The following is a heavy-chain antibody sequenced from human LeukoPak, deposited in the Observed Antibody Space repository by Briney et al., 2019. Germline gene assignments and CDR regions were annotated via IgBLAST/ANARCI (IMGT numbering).Heavy chain of an antibody. CDR2: ISYDGSNK. J-gene: IGHJ6*03. V-gene: IGHV3-30*03. CDR1: GFTFSSYG. D-gene: IGHD2-2*01. CDR3: ARDQMRPYQYYMDV. Sequence: SGGSLRLSCAASGFTFSSYGMHWVRQAPGNGLEWVALISYDGSNKYYADSVKGRFTIYRDNSKNTLYLQMNSLRAEDTAMYYCARDQMRPYQYYMDVWGKGTTVTISS.